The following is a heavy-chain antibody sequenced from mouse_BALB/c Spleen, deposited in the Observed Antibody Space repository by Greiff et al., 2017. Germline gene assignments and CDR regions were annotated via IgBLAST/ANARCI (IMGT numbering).Heavy chain of an antibody. CDR3: TRSRTTALMDY. CDR1: GYTFTSYW. J-gene: IGHJ4*01. V-gene: IGHV1-69*02. CDR2: IYPSDSYT. Sequence: QVHVKQPGAELVRPGASVKLSCKASGYTFTSYWINWVKQRPGQGLEWIGNIYPSDSYTNYNQKFKDKATLTVDKSSSTAYMQLSSPTSEDSAVYYCTRSRTTALMDYWGQGTSVTVSS. D-gene: IGHD1-2*01.